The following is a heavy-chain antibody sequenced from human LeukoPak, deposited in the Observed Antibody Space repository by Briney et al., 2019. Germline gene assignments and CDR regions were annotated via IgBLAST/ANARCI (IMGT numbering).Heavy chain of an antibody. CDR1: GGSFSGYY. CDR2: INHSGST. V-gene: IGHV4-34*01. CDR3: ARGGKWLRFFYY. D-gene: IGHD5-12*01. Sequence: SETLSLTCAVYGGSFSGYYWSWIRQPPGKGLEWIGEINHSGSTNYNPSLKSRVTISVDTSKNQFSLKLSSVTAADTAVYYCARGGKWLRFFYYWGQGTLVTVSS. J-gene: IGHJ4*02.